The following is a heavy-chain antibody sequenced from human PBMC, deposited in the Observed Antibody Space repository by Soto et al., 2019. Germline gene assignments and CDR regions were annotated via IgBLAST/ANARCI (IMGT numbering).Heavy chain of an antibody. CDR1: GFTFSSYG. V-gene: IGHV3-30*18. CDR2: ISYDGSNK. CDR3: AKEIRPSSSGYYGNWFDP. D-gene: IGHD3-22*01. Sequence: GGSLRLSCAASGFTFSSYGMHWVRQAPGKGLEWVAVISYDGSNKYYADSVKGRFTISRDNSKNTLYLQMNSLRAEDTAVYYCAKEIRPSSSGYYGNWFDPWGQGTLVTVSS. J-gene: IGHJ5*02.